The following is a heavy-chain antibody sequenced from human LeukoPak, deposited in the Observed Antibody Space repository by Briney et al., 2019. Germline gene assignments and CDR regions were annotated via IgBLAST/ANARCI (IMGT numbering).Heavy chain of an antibody. D-gene: IGHD3-10*01. CDR1: GFTFSSYG. J-gene: IGHJ4*02. V-gene: IGHV3-30*02. CDR2: IRYDGSNK. Sequence: GGSLRLSCAASGFTFSSYGMHWVRQAPGKGLEWVAFIRYDGSNKYYADSVKGRFTISRDNCKNTLYLQMNSLRAEDTAVYYCARLYGSGSLGDYWGQGTLVTVSS. CDR3: ARLYGSGSLGDY.